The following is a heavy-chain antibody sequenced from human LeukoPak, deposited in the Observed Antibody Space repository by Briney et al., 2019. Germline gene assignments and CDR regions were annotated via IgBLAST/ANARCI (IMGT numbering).Heavy chain of an antibody. V-gene: IGHV4-34*01. CDR1: GVSFNDYY. CDR3: TRMTTGHDY. CDR2: INHSGYT. J-gene: IGHJ4*02. D-gene: IGHD4-17*01. Sequence: DPSETLSLTCAVSGVSFNDYYWSWVRQTPGKGLGWIGEINHSGYTNDSLSLKSRVTLSIDTSRKQFSLNLRSVTVADSGIYYCTRMTTGHDYWGQGTLVTVSS.